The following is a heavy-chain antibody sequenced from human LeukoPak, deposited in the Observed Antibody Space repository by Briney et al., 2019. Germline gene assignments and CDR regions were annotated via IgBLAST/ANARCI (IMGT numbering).Heavy chain of an antibody. D-gene: IGHD2-15*01. CDR2: INPSGGST. CDR1: GYTFTSYY. CDR3: ARAGGYCGRISCPYYFDY. V-gene: IGHV1-46*01. J-gene: IGHJ4*02. Sequence: ASVKVSCKASGYTFTSYYMHWVRQAPGQGLEWVGRINPSGGSTSYAQKFQGRVTMTRDMSTSTVYMELSSLRSEDTAVYYCARAGGYCGRISCPYYFDYWGQGSLVAVSS.